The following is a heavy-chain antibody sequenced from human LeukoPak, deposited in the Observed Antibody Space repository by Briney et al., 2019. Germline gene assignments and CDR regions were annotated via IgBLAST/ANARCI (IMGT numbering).Heavy chain of an antibody. D-gene: IGHD4-17*01. J-gene: IGHJ4*02. Sequence: SETLSLTCTVSGGSISSYYWSWIRQPPGKGLEWIGYIYYSGSTNYNPSLKSRVTMSVDTSKNQFSLKLSSVTAADTAVYYCARAQYGDYVDYWGQGTLVTVSS. CDR3: ARAQYGDYVDY. CDR1: GGSISSYY. V-gene: IGHV4-59*01. CDR2: IYYSGST.